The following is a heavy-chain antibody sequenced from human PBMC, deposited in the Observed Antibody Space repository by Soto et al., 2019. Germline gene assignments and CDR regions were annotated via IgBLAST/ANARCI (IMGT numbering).Heavy chain of an antibody. V-gene: IGHV3-33*01. CDR2: IWYDGSNK. CDR1: GFTFSRYG. D-gene: IGHD3-22*01. J-gene: IGHJ5*02. CDR3: ARDAGSGYYLYNWFDP. Sequence: PGGSLRLSCAASGFTFSRYGMHWVRQAPGKGLEWVAVIWYDGSNKYYADSVKGRFTISRDNSKNTLYLQMNSLRAEDTAVYYCARDAGSGYYLYNWFDPCGQG.